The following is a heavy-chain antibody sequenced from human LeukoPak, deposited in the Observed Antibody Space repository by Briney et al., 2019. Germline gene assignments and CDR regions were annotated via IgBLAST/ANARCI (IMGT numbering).Heavy chain of an antibody. J-gene: IGHJ3*02. CDR1: GFTFSSYA. CDR3: AREWMGFDI. V-gene: IGHV3-7*01. Sequence: GGSLRLSCAASGFTFSSYAMHWVRQAPGKGLEWVANIKQDGSEKYYVDSVKGRFTISRDNAKNSLYLQMNSLRAEDTAVYYCAREWMGFDIWGQGTMVTVSS. D-gene: IGHD5-12*01. CDR2: IKQDGSEK.